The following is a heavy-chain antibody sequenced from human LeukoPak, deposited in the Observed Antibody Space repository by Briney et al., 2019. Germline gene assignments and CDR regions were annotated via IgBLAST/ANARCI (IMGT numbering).Heavy chain of an antibody. D-gene: IGHD1-14*01. CDR3: TTWPRDYNRETGGY. V-gene: IGHV3-73*01. CDR2: VRSKGNGYAT. CDR1: GFNFSGSA. J-gene: IGHJ1*01. Sequence: GGSLRLSCAASGFNFSGSAMHWVRQASGKGLEWVGRVRSKGNGYATSYGASVTGRFTISRDDSKNTAYLQMNSLKTEDTAIYYCTTWPRDYNRETGGYWGQGTLVTVSS.